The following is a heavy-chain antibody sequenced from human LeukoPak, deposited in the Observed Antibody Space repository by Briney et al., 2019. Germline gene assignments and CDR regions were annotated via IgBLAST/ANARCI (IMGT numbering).Heavy chain of an antibody. CDR3: ARGLFSQDPFFDC. Sequence: SETLSLTCTVSGGSISSGDYYWSWIRQPPGKGLEWIGYIYYSGSTYYNPSLKSRVTISVDTSKNQFSLKLSSVTAADTAVYYCARGLFSQDPFFDCWGQGTLVTVSS. CDR2: IYYSGST. CDR1: GGSISSGDYY. V-gene: IGHV4-30-4*01. J-gene: IGHJ4*02. D-gene: IGHD3-10*02.